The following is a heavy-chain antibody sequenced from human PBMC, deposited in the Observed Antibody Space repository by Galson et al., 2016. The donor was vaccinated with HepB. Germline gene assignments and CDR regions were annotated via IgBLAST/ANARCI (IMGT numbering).Heavy chain of an antibody. CDR1: GFIYSSYG. J-gene: IGHJ5*02. D-gene: IGHD2-15*01. Sequence: SLRLSCAASGFIYSSYGLHWVRQAPGKGLVWLAAIWNDGSKTEYADSVRGRFAISRDTSKNTLFLQMDSLTAEDTAIYYCAQKWVVEGVTDFFDPWGQGTLVTVSS. CDR2: IWNDGSKT. CDR3: AQKWVVEGVTDFFDP. V-gene: IGHV3-33*06.